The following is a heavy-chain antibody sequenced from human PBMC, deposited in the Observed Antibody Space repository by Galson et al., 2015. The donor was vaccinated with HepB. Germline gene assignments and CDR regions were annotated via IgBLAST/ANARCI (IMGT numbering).Heavy chain of an antibody. J-gene: IGHJ4*02. CDR2: ISAYNGNT. V-gene: IGHV1-18*04. CDR1: GYTFTSYG. D-gene: IGHD3-22*01. Sequence: SVKVSCKASGYTFTSYGISWVRQAPGQGLEWKGWISAYNGNTNYAQKLQGRVTMTTDTSTSTAYMELRSLRSDDTAVYYCARAGDSWYYDSSGYYPVPLLDYWGQGTLVTVSS. CDR3: ARAGDSWYYDSSGYYPVPLLDY.